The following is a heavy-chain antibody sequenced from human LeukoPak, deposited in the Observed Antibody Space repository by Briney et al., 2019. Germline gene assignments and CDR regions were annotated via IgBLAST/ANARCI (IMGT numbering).Heavy chain of an antibody. CDR1: GGSLSVYY. CDR3: ARDFETNLDY. Sequence: SETLSLTCAVYGGSLSVYYWSWIRQPPGKGLEWIGEINHSGSTNYNPSLKSRVTISVDTSKNQFSLKLSSVTAADTAVYYCARDFETNLDYWGQGTLVTVSS. J-gene: IGHJ4*02. CDR2: INHSGST. D-gene: IGHD5-24*01. V-gene: IGHV4-34*01.